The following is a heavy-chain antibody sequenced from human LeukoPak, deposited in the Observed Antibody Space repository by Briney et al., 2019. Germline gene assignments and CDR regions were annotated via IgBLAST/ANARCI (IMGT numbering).Heavy chain of an antibody. CDR1: GGTFSSYA. J-gene: IGHJ4*02. V-gene: IGHV1-69*04. Sequence: ASVKVSCKASGGTFSSYAISWVRQAPGQGLEWTGRIIPILGIANYAQKFQGRVTITADKSTSTAYMELSSLRSEDTAVYYCARGTTVTTSVDWGQGTLVTVSS. CDR2: IIPILGIA. D-gene: IGHD4-17*01. CDR3: ARGTTVTTSVD.